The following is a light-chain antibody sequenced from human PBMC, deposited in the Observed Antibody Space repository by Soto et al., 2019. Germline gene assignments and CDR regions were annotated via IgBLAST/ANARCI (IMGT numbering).Light chain of an antibody. CDR3: QQRSDWPRT. CDR2: DAS. V-gene: IGKV3-11*01. Sequence: EIVLTQSPATLSLSPRERATLSCRASQSVSNNLAWYQHKPGQAPRLLIYDASNRATGIPARFSGSGSRTDFTLTISSLEPEDFAIYYCQQRSDWPRTFGGGTKVEIK. CDR1: QSVSNN. J-gene: IGKJ4*01.